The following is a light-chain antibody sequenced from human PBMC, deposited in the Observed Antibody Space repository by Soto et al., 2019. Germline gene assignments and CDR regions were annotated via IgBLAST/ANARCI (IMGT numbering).Light chain of an antibody. Sequence: SVLTQPPSVSAAPGQRVTISCSGSSSNIGGNSVSWYQQLPGTAPKLLIYDDDKRPSGIPDRFSGSKSGTSATLGITGFQTGDEADYYCQSYDRGLSGCVFGNGTKVTVL. J-gene: IGLJ1*01. CDR2: DDD. CDR1: SSNIGGNS. V-gene: IGLV1-51*01. CDR3: QSYDRGLSGCV.